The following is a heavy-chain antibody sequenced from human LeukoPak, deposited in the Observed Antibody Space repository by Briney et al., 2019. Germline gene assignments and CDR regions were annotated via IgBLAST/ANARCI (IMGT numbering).Heavy chain of an antibody. Sequence: SQTLSLTCAISGDSVSSNSATWNWIRQSPSRGLEWLGRTYYRSTWYNDYAVSVRGRITVNPDTSKNQFSLHLNSVTPEDTAVYYCARRLTQYDCFNPWGQGILVTVSS. D-gene: IGHD2-2*01. J-gene: IGHJ5*02. V-gene: IGHV6-1*01. CDR3: ARRLTQYDCFNP. CDR2: TYYRSTWYN. CDR1: GDSVSSNSAT.